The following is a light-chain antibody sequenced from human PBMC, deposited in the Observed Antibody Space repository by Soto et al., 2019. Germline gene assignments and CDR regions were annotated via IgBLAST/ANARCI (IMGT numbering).Light chain of an antibody. Sequence: QSVLTQPRSVSGSPGQSVTISCTGTSSDVGGYNYVSWYQQHPDKAPKLMIYDVGKRPSGVPDRFSGSKSDNTASLTISGLQAEDGADYYCSSYAGTYTLVFGGGTKLTVL. CDR2: DVG. CDR1: SSDVGGYNY. V-gene: IGLV2-11*01. J-gene: IGLJ2*01. CDR3: SSYAGTYTLV.